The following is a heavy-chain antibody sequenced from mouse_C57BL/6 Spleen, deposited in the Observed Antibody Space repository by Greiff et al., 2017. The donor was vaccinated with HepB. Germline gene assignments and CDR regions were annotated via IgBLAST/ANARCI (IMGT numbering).Heavy chain of an antibody. D-gene: IGHD4-1*01. CDR2: IYPGDGDT. CDR3: ARSDWDGYFDV. J-gene: IGHJ1*03. CDR1: GYAFSSSW. Sequence: VKLVESGPELVKPGASVKISCKASGYAFSSSWMNWVKQRPGKGLEWIGRIYPGDGDTNYNGKFKGKATLTADKSSSTAYMQLSSLTSEDSAVYFCARSDWDGYFDVWGTGTTVTDSS. V-gene: IGHV1-82*01.